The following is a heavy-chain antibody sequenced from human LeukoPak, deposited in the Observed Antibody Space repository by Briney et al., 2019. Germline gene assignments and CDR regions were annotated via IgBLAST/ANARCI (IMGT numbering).Heavy chain of an antibody. CDR3: ASAYSSSWYNEHEYFQH. V-gene: IGHV4-59*08. CDR1: GGSISSYY. D-gene: IGHD6-13*01. CDR2: IYYSGST. J-gene: IGHJ1*01. Sequence: SETLSLTCTVSGGSISSYYWSWIRQPPGKGLEWIGYIYYSGSTNYNPSLKSRVTISVGTSKNQFSLKLSSVTAADTAVYYCASAYSSSWYNEHEYFQHWGQGTLVTVSS.